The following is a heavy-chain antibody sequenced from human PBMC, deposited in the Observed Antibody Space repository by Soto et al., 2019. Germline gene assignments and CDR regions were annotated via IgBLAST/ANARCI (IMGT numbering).Heavy chain of an antibody. CDR2: IYWVDDK. J-gene: IGHJ4*02. CDR3: AHSVVAGLGYYFDY. D-gene: IGHD6-19*01. CDR1: GFSLSTTSVA. Sequence: QITLKESGPTLVKPTQTLTLTCTFSGFSLSTTSVAVGWIRQPPGRALEWLALIYWVDDKRYSPFLKSRLTITKDTSKNQVVRTMTNMDPVDTATYYCAHSVVAGLGYYFDYWGQGTLVTVSS. V-gene: IGHV2-5*02.